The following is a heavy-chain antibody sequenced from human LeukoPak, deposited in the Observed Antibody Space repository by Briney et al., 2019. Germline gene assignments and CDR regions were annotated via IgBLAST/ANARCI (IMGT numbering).Heavy chain of an antibody. CDR3: TTDGCSSTSCYTSAYHYYGMDV. CDR2: IKSKTDGGTT. CDR1: GFTFSNAW. Sequence: GGSLRLSCAASGFTFSNAWMSWVRQAPGKGLEWVGRIKSKTDGGTTDYAAPVKGRFTISRDDSKNTLYLQMNSLKTEDTAVYYCTTDGCSSTSCYTSAYHYYGMDVWGQGTTVTVSS. D-gene: IGHD2-2*02. J-gene: IGHJ6*02. V-gene: IGHV3-15*01.